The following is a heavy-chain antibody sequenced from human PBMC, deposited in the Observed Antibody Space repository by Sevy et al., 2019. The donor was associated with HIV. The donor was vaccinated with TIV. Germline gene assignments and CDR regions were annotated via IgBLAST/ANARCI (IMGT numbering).Heavy chain of an antibody. CDR2: ISGSGGST. CDR3: AKAPNGYYGSGREGYYFDY. D-gene: IGHD3-10*01. V-gene: IGHV3-23*01. CDR1: GFTFISYA. J-gene: IGHJ4*02. Sequence: GGSLRLSCAASGFTFISYAMSWVRQAPGKGLEWVSAISGSGGSTYYADSVKGRFTISRDNSKNTLYLQMNSLRAEDTAVYYCAKAPNGYYGSGREGYYFDYWGQGTLVTVSS.